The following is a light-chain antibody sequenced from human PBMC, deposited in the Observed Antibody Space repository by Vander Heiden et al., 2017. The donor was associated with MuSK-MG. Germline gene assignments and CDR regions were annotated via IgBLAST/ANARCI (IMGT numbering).Light chain of an antibody. Sequence: EIVMTQSPATLTVSPEEKATLSCRASQSISINLAWYQQKPGQAPRLLIYGASTRATGIPARFSGSGSGTEFTLTISSLQSEDFAVYYCQHYYDWAATFGRGTKVEIK. V-gene: IGKV3-15*01. CDR1: QSISIN. CDR3: QHYYDWAAT. CDR2: GAS. J-gene: IGKJ4*02.